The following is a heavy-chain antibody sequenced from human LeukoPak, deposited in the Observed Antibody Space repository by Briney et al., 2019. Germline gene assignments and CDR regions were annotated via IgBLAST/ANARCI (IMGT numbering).Heavy chain of an antibody. Sequence: GGSLRLSCAVSGFTFSSYGMSWVRQAPGKGLEWVASIKPDGSEKYYLDSVKGRFTISRDNARDSLYLQMNSLRDDDTSVYFCARDASALYWGRGTLVTVSS. CDR3: ARDASALY. V-gene: IGHV3-7*01. CDR1: GFTFSSYG. J-gene: IGHJ4*02. CDR2: IKPDGSEK. D-gene: IGHD6-19*01.